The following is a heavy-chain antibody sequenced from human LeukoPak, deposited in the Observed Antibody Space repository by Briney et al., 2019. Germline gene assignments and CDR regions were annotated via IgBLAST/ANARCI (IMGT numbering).Heavy chain of an antibody. D-gene: IGHD3-10*01. Sequence: PGGSLRLSCAASGFTFSSSGMIWVRQAPGKGLEWVANIKQDGSEKYYVDSVKGRFTISRDNAKNTLYLQMNSLRAEDTAVYYCAREARGRFRELWGAVYYYYYYMDVWGKGTTVTISS. V-gene: IGHV3-7*01. J-gene: IGHJ6*03. CDR3: AREARGRFRELWGAVYYYYYYMDV. CDR2: IKQDGSEK. CDR1: GFTFSSSG.